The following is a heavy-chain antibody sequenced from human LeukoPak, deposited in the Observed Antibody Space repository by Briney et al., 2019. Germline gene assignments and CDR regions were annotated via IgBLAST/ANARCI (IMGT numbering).Heavy chain of an antibody. J-gene: IGHJ5*02. V-gene: IGHV1-46*01. D-gene: IGHD3-22*01. CDR3: ARERIGYDGSALRFDP. CDR1: GYSFTDYY. Sequence: ASVKVSCKASGYSFTDYYIHWLRQAPGQGLEGMGIINPSAGDTTYAQKFQGRVTMTRDTSTSTVHMELSSLRSADTAVYYCARERIGYDGSALRFDPWGQGTLVTVSS. CDR2: INPSAGDT.